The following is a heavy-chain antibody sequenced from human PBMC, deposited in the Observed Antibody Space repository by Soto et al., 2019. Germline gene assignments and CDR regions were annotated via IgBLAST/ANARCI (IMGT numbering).Heavy chain of an antibody. Sequence: PGGSLRLSCAASGSTFGSYSMNWVRQAPGKGLEWVSSISSSSSYIYYADSVKGRFTISRDNAKNSLYLQMNSLRADDTAVYNCARPPNYYDSRGYYGYWGLGTLVTVSS. CDR1: GSTFGSYS. CDR3: ARPPNYYDSRGYYGY. CDR2: ISSSSSYI. V-gene: IGHV3-21*01. J-gene: IGHJ4*02. D-gene: IGHD3-22*01.